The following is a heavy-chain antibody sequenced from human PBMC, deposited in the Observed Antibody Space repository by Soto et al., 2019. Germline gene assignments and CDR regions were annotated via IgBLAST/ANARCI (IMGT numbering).Heavy chain of an antibody. CDR2: VNHSGTT. CDR1: GGSFSAYQ. Sequence: ASETLSLTCAVSGGSFSAYQWSWVRQTPGQGLEWIGEVNHSGTTRYNPSLKSRVTMSADSSKKQFSLKLTSVTAADSAIYYCARGWRFDPWGQGTHVTVSS. J-gene: IGHJ5*02. CDR3: ARGWRFDP. V-gene: IGHV4-34*01. D-gene: IGHD3-3*01.